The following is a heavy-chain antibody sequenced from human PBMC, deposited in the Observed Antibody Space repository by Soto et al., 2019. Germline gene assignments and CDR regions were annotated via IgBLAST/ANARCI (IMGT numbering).Heavy chain of an antibody. CDR1: GFSLSSYA. Sequence: EVQLLQSGGGLVQPGGSLRLSCTASGFSLSSYATTWVRQVPGKGLEWVSWMNVNVAETYYRDSVKGRFTMSRDDSKNTMYLQMNSLRAEDTALYYCAKDRSGWPAFDYWGQGVLVTVSA. CDR3: AKDRSGWPAFDY. D-gene: IGHD6-19*01. CDR2: MNVNVAET. V-gene: IGHV3-23*01. J-gene: IGHJ4*02.